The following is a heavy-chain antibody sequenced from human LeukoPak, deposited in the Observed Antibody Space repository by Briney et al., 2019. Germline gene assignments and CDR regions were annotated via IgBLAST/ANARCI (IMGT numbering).Heavy chain of an antibody. J-gene: IGHJ5*02. Sequence: SEALSLTCTVSGYSISSGYYWGWIRQPPGKGLEWIGSIYHSGSTYYNPSLKSRVTISVDTSKNQFSLKLSSVTAADTAVYYCARDPSSSTWGQGTLVTVSS. V-gene: IGHV4-38-2*02. CDR1: GYSISSGYY. D-gene: IGHD6-13*01. CDR3: ARDPSSST. CDR2: IYHSGST.